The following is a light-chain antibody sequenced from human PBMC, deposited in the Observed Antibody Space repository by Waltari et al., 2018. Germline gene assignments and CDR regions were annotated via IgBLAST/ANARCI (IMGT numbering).Light chain of an antibody. Sequence: DIVMTQSPDSLAVSLGERATINCQSSQSVFYSSNNKNYLAWYQQKPGQPPKLLIDWASTRESGVPDRFSGSGSGTDFTLTISSLQAADVAVYYCQQYYNTPQTFGQGTKVEI. CDR2: WAS. CDR3: QQYYNTPQT. J-gene: IGKJ1*01. V-gene: IGKV4-1*01. CDR1: QSVFYSSNNKNY.